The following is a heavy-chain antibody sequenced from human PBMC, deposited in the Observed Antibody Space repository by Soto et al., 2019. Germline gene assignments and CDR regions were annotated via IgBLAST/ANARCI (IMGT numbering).Heavy chain of an antibody. CDR3: ARLVADSSWYYYGLDV. CDR1: GFSLTTGRMG. CDR2: IFSNNER. V-gene: IGHV2-26*03. J-gene: IGHJ6*02. D-gene: IGHD3-10*01. Sequence: QVTLKESGPVLVKATETLTLTCSISGFSLTTGRMGVSWIRQPPGKALEWLAHIFSNNERSYTTSLQHSLSLSADNSKRQVVLTMADVGPVDAATYFCARLVADSSWYYYGLDVWGQGASVTVS.